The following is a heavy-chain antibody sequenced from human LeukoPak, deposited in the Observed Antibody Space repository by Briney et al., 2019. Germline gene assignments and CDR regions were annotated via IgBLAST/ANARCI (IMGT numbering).Heavy chain of an antibody. V-gene: IGHV1-18*01. CDR3: ARDLETAMVTPYYMDV. J-gene: IGHJ6*03. D-gene: IGHD5-18*01. CDR2: ISAYNGNT. Sequence: ASVKVSCKASGYTFTSYGISWVRQAPGQGLEWMGWISAYNGNTNYAQKLQGRVTITTDTSTSTAYMELRSLRSDDTAVYYCARDLETAMVTPYYMDVWGKGTTVTVSS. CDR1: GYTFTSYG.